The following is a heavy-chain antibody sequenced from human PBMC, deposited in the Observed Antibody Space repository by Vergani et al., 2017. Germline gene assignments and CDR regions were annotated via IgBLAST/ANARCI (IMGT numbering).Heavy chain of an antibody. V-gene: IGHV1-2*02. D-gene: IGHD1-26*01. CDR1: GYTFTGYY. J-gene: IGHJ3*02. CDR2: INPNSGGT. Sequence: QVQLVQSGAEVKKPGASVKVSCKASGYTFTGYYMHWVRQAPGQGLEWMGWINPNSGGTNYAQKFQGRVTMTRDTSISTAYMELGSLRSEDTAVYYCARDMSGTIGGAFDIWGQGTMVTVSS. CDR3: ARDMSGTIGGAFDI.